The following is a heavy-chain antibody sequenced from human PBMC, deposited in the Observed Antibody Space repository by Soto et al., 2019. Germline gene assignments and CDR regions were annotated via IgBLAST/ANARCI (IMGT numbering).Heavy chain of an antibody. Sequence: VQLMQSGAEVKKPGSSVKVSCKASGGTFSSHSINWVRQAPGQGLEWMGGIITLFGTSNYAQNFQGRVTITADQATCTAYMELNSLTSDDTAVYYCAREVGYGDFSAALLDWGQGTLVTGSS. J-gene: IGHJ4*02. CDR2: IITLFGTS. CDR3: AREVGYGDFSAALLD. CDR1: GGTFSSHS. D-gene: IGHD2-21*02. V-gene: IGHV1-69*01.